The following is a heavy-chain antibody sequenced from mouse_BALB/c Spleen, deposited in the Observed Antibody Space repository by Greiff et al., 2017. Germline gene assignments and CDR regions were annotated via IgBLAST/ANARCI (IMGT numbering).Heavy chain of an antibody. CDR3: ARNGNYVGAMDY. J-gene: IGHJ4*01. D-gene: IGHD2-1*01. Sequence: EVKVVESGGGLVQPGGSRKLSCAASGFTFSSFGMHWVRQAPEKGLEWVAYISSGSSTIYYADTVKGRFTISRDNPKNTLFLQMTSLRSEDTAMYYCARNGNYVGAMDYWGQGTSVTVSS. CDR2: ISSGSSTI. CDR1: GFTFSSFG. V-gene: IGHV5-17*02.